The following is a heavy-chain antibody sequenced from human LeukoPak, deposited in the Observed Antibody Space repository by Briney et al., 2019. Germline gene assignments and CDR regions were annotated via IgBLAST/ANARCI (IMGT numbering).Heavy chain of an antibody. CDR2: INPSGGST. CDR1: GYTFTSYY. V-gene: IGHV1-46*01. D-gene: IGHD6-6*01. Sequence: GAAVKVSCTASGYTFTSYYMHWVRHAPGQWLEWMGIINPSGGSTSYAQKFQGRVTTTRDTSTSTVYMELSSLRSEDTAVYYCARDYSAEYSSSSGVYYYYGMDVWGQATTVTVSS. CDR3: ARDYSAEYSSSSGVYYYYGMDV. J-gene: IGHJ6*02.